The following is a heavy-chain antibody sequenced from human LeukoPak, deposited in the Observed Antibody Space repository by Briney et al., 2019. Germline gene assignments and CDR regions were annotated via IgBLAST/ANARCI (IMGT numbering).Heavy chain of an antibody. D-gene: IGHD3-10*01. V-gene: IGHV6-1*01. Sequence: SQTLSLTCAISGDSVSSNSAAWNWIRQSPSRGLEWLGRTYYRSKWYNDYAVSVKSRITINPDTSKNQFSLQPNSVTPEDTAVYYCARGPHYYGSGRRGYYYYYMDVWGKGTTVTVSS. J-gene: IGHJ6*03. CDR3: ARGPHYYGSGRRGYYYYYMDV. CDR1: GDSVSSNSAA. CDR2: TYYRSKWYN.